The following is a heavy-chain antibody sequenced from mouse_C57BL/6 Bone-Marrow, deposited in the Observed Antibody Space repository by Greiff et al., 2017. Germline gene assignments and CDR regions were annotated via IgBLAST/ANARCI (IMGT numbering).Heavy chain of an antibody. V-gene: IGHV5-6*01. CDR2: ISSGGSYT. CDR1: GFTFSSYG. J-gene: IGHJ2*01. D-gene: IGHD2-4*01. Sequence: EVQLVESGGDLVKPGGSLKLSCAASGFTFSSYGMSWVRQTPDKRLEWVATISSGGSYTYYPDSVKGRFTISRDNAKNTLYLQMSSLKSEDTAMYYCARVYYDYLDYWGQGTTLTVSS. CDR3: ARVYYDYLDY.